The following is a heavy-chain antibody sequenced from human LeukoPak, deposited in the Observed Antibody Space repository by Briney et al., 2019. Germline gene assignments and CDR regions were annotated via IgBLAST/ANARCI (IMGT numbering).Heavy chain of an antibody. CDR2: IYYKGNT. CDR1: GGSMTSSSYF. Sequence: SETLSLTCTVSGGSMTSSSYFWGWIRQTPGKGLEWIGSIYYKGNTYYNPSLKSRVTISLDTSKNLFSLKLNSVTPEDTAVYYCARWNHQGRYFDYWDQGTLVTVSS. J-gene: IGHJ4*02. CDR3: ARWNHQGRYFDY. D-gene: IGHD1-1*01. V-gene: IGHV4-39*07.